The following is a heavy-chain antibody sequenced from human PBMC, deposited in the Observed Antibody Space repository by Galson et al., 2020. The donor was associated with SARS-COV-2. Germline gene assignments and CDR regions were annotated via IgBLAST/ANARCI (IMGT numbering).Heavy chain of an antibody. Sequence: SVKVSCKASGYTFSSYSISWVRQAPGQGLEWMGGIIPIYGTANYAQKFQGRVTITADESTSTAYMELSSLRSEDTAVYYCARGVYGGNAIHNWFDLWSKGTLVSVAS. J-gene: IGHJ5*02. CDR1: GYTFSSYS. V-gene: IGHV1-69*13. D-gene: IGHD4-17*01. CDR2: IIPIYGTA. CDR3: ARGVYGGNAIHNWFDL.